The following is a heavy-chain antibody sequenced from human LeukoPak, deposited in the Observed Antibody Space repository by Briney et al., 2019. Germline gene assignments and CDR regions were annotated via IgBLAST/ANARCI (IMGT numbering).Heavy chain of an antibody. V-gene: IGHV4-61*02. Sequence: SQTLSLTCTVSGGSISSGSYYWSWLRQPAGKGLEWIGRIYTSGSTNYNPSLKSRVTISVDTSKNHFSLKLSSVTAADTAVYYCARVATYYYDSSGYYTFDPWGQGTLVTVSS. D-gene: IGHD3-22*01. CDR2: IYTSGST. CDR3: ARVATYYYDSSGYYTFDP. J-gene: IGHJ5*02. CDR1: GGSISSGSYY.